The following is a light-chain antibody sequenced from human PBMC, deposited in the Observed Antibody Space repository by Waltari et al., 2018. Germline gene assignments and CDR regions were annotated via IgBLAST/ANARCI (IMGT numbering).Light chain of an antibody. CDR2: GAS. Sequence: EIVLTQSPGTLSVSPGERATLSCRASQSVSSNHLAWSQQKTGQAPRLLIYGASSRATGIPEKVGGSGSGNDFPLTIRRIEPEDFSVYYRQQYGSSPRTFGQGTKVEIK. V-gene: IGKV3-20*01. CDR1: QSVSSNH. CDR3: QQYGSSPRT. J-gene: IGKJ1*01.